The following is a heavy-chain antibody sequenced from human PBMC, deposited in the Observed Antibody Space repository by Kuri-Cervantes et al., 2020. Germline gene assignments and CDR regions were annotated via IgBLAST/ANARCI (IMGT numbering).Heavy chain of an antibody. CDR2: IKQDGSEK. D-gene: IGHD3-10*01. CDR3: AMVGVVRGAQADGMDV. J-gene: IGHJ6*02. V-gene: IGHV3-7*01. CDR1: GFTFSSYW. Sequence: GGSLRLSCAASGFTFSSYWMSWVRQAPGKGLEWVANIKQDGSEKYYVDSVKGRFTISRDNSKNTLYLQMNSLRAEDTAVYYCAMVGVVRGAQADGMDVWGQGTTVTVSS.